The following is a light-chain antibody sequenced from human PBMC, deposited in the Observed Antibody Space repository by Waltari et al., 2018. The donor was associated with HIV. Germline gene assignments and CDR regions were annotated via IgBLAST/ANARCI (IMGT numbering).Light chain of an antibody. CDR1: QSVSSSY. J-gene: IGKJ5*01. V-gene: IGKV3-20*01. CDR2: GAS. CDR3: QQYGSSPPVT. Sequence: EIVLTQSPGTLSLSPGERATLSCRASQSVSSSYLAWYQKKPGQAPRLLIDGASSRATGIPDRFSGSGSGTDFTLTISRLEPEDFAVYYCQQYGSSPPVTFGQGTRLEIK.